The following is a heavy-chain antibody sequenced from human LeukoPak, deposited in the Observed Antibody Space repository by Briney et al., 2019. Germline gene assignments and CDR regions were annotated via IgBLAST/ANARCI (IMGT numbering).Heavy chain of an antibody. CDR1: GFTFSSYG. Sequence: GGSLRLSCAASGFTFSSYGMHWVRQAPGKGLEWVAVISYDGSNKYYADSVKGRFTISRDNSKNTLYLQMNSLRAEDTAVYYCARDRRYRGYSYVGFDYWGQGTLVTVSS. J-gene: IGHJ4*02. D-gene: IGHD5-18*01. CDR2: ISYDGSNK. V-gene: IGHV3-30*03. CDR3: ARDRRYRGYSYVGFDY.